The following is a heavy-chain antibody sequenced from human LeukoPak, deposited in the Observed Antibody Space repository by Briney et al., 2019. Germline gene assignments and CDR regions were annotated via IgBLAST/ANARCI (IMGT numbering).Heavy chain of an antibody. Sequence: ASVKVSCKASGYTFTSYGISWVRQAPGQGLEWMGWISAYNGNTNYAQKLQGRVTMTTDTSTSTAYMELRSLRSDDTAVYYCATAGYCSSTSCPNWFDPWGQGTLVTVSS. D-gene: IGHD2-2*01. CDR3: ATAGYCSSTSCPNWFDP. J-gene: IGHJ5*02. CDR1: GYTFTSYG. V-gene: IGHV1-18*01. CDR2: ISAYNGNT.